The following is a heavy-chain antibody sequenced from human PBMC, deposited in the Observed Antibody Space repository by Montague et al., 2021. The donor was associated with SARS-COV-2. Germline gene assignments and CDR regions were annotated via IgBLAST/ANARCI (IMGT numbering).Heavy chain of an antibody. J-gene: IGHJ6*02. CDR1: GYTFTGYY. Sequence: SGKVSFKASGYTFTGYYMHWVRQAPGQGLEWMGWINPNSGGTNYAQKFQGWVTMTRDTSISTAYMELSRLRSDDTAVYYCARADCGGDCYSYYYYGMDVWGQGTTVTVSS. D-gene: IGHD2-21*02. V-gene: IGHV1-2*04. CDR3: ARADCGGDCYSYYYYGMDV. CDR2: INPNSGGT.